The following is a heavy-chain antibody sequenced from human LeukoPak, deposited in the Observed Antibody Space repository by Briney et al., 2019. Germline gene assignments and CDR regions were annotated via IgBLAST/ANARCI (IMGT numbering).Heavy chain of an antibody. CDR1: GGSIASAGYY. D-gene: IGHD3-10*01. CDR3: AXXXXXXVXVHDY. J-gene: IGHJ4*02. CDR2: INYSGST. V-gene: IGHV4-31*03. Sequence: SQTLSLTCTVSGGSIASAGYYWSWIRQHPGKGLEWIGYINYSGSTYYNPSLKSRVTISGDTSKNQFSLKLSSVTAADTAVYYCAXXXXXXVXVHDYWGQGTLVTV.